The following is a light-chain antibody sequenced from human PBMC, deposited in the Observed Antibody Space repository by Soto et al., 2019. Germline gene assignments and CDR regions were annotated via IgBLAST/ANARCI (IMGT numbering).Light chain of an antibody. Sequence: DIQMTQSPSSVSASVGDRVTITCRASQGISKWLAWYQQKPGKGPKLLIYSASSLQSGVPSRFSGSGSGTDFTLTISSLQPEDFATYYCQQANSYPWTFGQGTKVEIK. CDR2: SAS. V-gene: IGKV1-12*01. CDR1: QGISKW. J-gene: IGKJ1*01. CDR3: QQANSYPWT.